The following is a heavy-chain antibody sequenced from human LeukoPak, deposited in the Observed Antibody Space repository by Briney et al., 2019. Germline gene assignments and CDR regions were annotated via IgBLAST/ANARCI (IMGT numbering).Heavy chain of an antibody. CDR3: ARGRLGQWLVDALDI. Sequence: PGGSLRLSCATTGFPLRNYAMSWVRQAPGKGLEWVSSISTSSSYIYYADSLKGRFTISRDNAKNLVFLQMDSLRAEDTAVYYCARGRLGQWLVDALDIWGQGAMVTVSS. J-gene: IGHJ3*02. D-gene: IGHD6-19*01. V-gene: IGHV3-21*01. CDR1: GFPLRNYA. CDR2: ISTSSSYI.